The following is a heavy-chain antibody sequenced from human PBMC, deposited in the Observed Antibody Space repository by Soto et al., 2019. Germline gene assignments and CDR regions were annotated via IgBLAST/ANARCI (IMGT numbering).Heavy chain of an antibody. CDR3: ARDSENDYVWGSYPATLGY. J-gene: IGHJ4*02. CDR2: ISAYNGNT. V-gene: IGHV1-18*01. Sequence: ASVKVSCKASGYTFTSYGISWVRQAPGQGLERMGWISAYNGNTNYAQKLQGRVAMTTDTSTSTAYMELRSLRSDDTAVYYCARDSENDYVWGSYPATLGYWGQGTLVTVSS. D-gene: IGHD3-16*02. CDR1: GYTFTSYG.